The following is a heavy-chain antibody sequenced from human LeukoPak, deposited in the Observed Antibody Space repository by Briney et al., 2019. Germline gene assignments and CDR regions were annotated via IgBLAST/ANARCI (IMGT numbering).Heavy chain of an antibody. V-gene: IGHV4-38-2*02. CDR2: IYYSGST. Sequence: SETLSLTCTVSGYSISSGYYWGWIRQPPGKGLEWIGSIYYSGSTYYNPSLKSRVTISVDTSKNQFSLKLSSVTAADTAVYYCARLRLFYMDVWGKGTTVTISS. D-gene: IGHD3-10*01. CDR3: ARLRLFYMDV. J-gene: IGHJ6*03. CDR1: GYSISSGYY.